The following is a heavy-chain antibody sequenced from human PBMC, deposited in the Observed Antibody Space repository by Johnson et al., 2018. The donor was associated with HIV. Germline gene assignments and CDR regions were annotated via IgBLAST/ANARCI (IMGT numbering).Heavy chain of an antibody. D-gene: IGHD2-8*01. Sequence: VQLVESGGGLVKPGGSLRLSCAASGITFNNAWMSWVRQAPGKGLEWVGRIKSKPDGEAIHYAAPVQGRFTVPRDDSRNTLYLQMNSLRAEDTAVYYCARDGNAGYCTNGVCYNDAFDIWGQGIMVTVSS. CDR3: ARDGNAGYCTNGVCYNDAFDI. CDR1: GITFNNAW. CDR2: IKSKPDGEAI. V-gene: IGHV3-15*01. J-gene: IGHJ3*02.